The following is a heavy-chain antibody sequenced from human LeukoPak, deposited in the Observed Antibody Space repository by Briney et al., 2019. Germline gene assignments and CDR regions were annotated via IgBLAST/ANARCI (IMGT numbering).Heavy chain of an antibody. CDR2: ISYDGSNK. J-gene: IGHJ3*02. CDR3: AKLGASKYSGSYSPPDI. V-gene: IGHV3-30*18. D-gene: IGHD1-26*01. CDR1: GFTFSGYG. Sequence: GGSLRLSCAASGFTFSGYGMYWVRQAPGKGLEWVAVISYDGSNKYYADSVKGRFTISRDNSKNTLYLQMNSLRAEDTAVYYCAKLGASKYSGSYSPPDIWGQGTMVTVSS.